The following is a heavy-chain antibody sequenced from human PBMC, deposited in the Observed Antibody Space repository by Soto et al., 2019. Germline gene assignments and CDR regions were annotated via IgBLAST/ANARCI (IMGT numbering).Heavy chain of an antibody. Sequence: ASVKVSCKASGYTFTSYDINWVRQATGQGLEWMGWMNPNSGNTGYAQKFQGRVTMTRNTSISTAYMELSSLRSEDPAGYCCVRGVGPAAIDYWGQGTLVTVSS. J-gene: IGHJ4*02. CDR2: MNPNSGNT. CDR3: VRGVGPAAIDY. V-gene: IGHV1-8*01. CDR1: GYTFTSYD. D-gene: IGHD2-2*01.